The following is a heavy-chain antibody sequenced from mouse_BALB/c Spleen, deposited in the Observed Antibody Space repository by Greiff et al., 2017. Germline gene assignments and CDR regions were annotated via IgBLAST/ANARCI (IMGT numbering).Heavy chain of an antibody. J-gene: IGHJ3*01. CDR2: ISTYYGDA. Sequence: QVQLQQSGAELVRPGVSVKISCKGSGYTFTDYAMHWVKQSHAKSLEWIGVISTYYGDASYNQKFKGKATMTVDKSSSTAYMELARLTSEDSAIYYCARGGAGVDYWGQGTLVTVSA. CDR1: GYTFTDYA. CDR3: ARGGAGVDY. V-gene: IGHV1S137*01.